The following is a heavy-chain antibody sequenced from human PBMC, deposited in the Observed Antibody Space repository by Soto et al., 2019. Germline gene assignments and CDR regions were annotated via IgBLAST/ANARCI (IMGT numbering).Heavy chain of an antibody. CDR3: ARGSLY. D-gene: IGHD2-2*02. J-gene: IGHJ2*01. CDR1: GVTFSSQE. CDR2: ISGSGSTI. V-gene: IGHV3-48*03. Sequence: GGSLRLSCEAPGVTFSSQEMNWIRQTPGKRLEWIAKISGSGSTINYADSVKGRFTISRDNVHRTLHLQMDSLRVEDTGVYYCARGSLYWGR.